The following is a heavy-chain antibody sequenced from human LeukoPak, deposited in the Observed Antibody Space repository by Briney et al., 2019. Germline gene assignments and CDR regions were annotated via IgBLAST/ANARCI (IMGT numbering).Heavy chain of an antibody. V-gene: IGHV1-18*01. CDR1: GYTFTTYA. D-gene: IGHD6-13*01. CDR2: ISAYNGNT. Sequence: GASVKVSCKASGYTFTTYAITWLRQAPGQGLKWMGWISAYNGNTNYAQKLQGRVTMTTDTSTSTAYMELRSLRSDDTAVYYCARVEDSSSWYFDYWGQGTLVTVSS. J-gene: IGHJ4*02. CDR3: ARVEDSSSWYFDY.